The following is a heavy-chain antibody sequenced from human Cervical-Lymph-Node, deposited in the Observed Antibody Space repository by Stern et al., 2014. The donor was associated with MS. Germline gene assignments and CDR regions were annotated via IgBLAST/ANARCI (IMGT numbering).Heavy chain of an antibody. CDR1: GGSMKSYH. V-gene: IGHV4-39*01. CDR2: IYYSVST. Sequence: QLQLQESGPGLVKPSETLSLTCTVSGGSMKSYHWGWIRQSPGKGLDWIGTIYYSVSTYYNPSLKSRVTISVDPPNPQFSLRLPSVTAADTAVYYCARQGYCSGGSCYYWYFDLWGRGTLVTVSS. CDR3: ARQGYCSGGSCYYWYFDL. D-gene: IGHD2-15*01. J-gene: IGHJ2*01.